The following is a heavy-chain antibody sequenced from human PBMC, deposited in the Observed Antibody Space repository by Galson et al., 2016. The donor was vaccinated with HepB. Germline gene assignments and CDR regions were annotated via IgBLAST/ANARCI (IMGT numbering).Heavy chain of an antibody. Sequence: SVKVSCKASGYTFTNFGFSWVRQVPGQGLEWMGWISAYNDNTDYAQKFQGRVTMTKDTSTNTVYMELRSLSSDDTAVYYCARDLSGAILDAFDIWGQGTMVTVSS. CDR2: ISAYNDNT. V-gene: IGHV1-18*01. D-gene: IGHD3-10*01. CDR3: ARDLSGAILDAFDI. J-gene: IGHJ3*02. CDR1: GYTFTNFG.